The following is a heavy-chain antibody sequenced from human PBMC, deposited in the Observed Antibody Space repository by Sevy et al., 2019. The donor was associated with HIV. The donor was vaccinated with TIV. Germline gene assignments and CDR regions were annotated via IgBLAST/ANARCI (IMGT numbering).Heavy chain of an antibody. J-gene: IGHJ4*02. V-gene: IGHV3-9*01. Sequence: GGSLRLSCAASGFTFDDYAMHWVRQAPGKGLEWVSGISWNSGSIGYADSVKGRFTISRDNAKNSLYLQMNSLRAEDTALYYCAKDIDYDSSGYRGYFDYWGQGTLVTVSS. CDR3: AKDIDYDSSGYRGYFDY. CDR2: ISWNSGSI. D-gene: IGHD3-22*01. CDR1: GFTFDDYA.